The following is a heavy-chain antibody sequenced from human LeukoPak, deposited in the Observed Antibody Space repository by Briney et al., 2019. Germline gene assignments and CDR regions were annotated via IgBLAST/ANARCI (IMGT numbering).Heavy chain of an antibody. Sequence: GGSLRLSCAASGFTFSSYGMHWVRQAPGKGLEWVAFIRYDGSNKYYADSVKGRFTISRDNFKNTLYLQMNSLRAEDTAVYYCARQVEYYDSSGYYSNRVFDYWGQGTLVTVSS. D-gene: IGHD3-22*01. V-gene: IGHV3-30*02. CDR2: IRYDGSNK. CDR1: GFTFSSYG. CDR3: ARQVEYYDSSGYYSNRVFDY. J-gene: IGHJ4*02.